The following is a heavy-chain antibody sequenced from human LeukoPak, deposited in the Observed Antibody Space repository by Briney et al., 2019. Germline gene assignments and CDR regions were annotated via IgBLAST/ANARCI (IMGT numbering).Heavy chain of an antibody. CDR2: IIPIFGTA. V-gene: IGHV1-69*13. CDR3: ARDEGGVAPDY. D-gene: IGHD5-12*01. J-gene: IGHJ4*02. Sequence: SVTVSCTASGGTFSSYAISWVRQAPGQGLEWMGGIIPIFGTANYAQKFQGRVTITADESTSTAYMELSSLRSEDTAVYYCARDEGGVAPDYWGQGTLVTVSS. CDR1: GGTFSSYA.